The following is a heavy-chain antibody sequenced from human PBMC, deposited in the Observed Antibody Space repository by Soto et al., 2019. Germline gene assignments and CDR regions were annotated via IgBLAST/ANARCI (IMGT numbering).Heavy chain of an antibody. CDR2: IYWDDDK. J-gene: IGHJ4*02. Sequence: QITLNESGPPVVRPTETLTLTCRFSGLSLTTSGVGVGWIRQSPGKAPEWLALIYWDDDKRYSASLKSRLTITKDTSKNQVVLTVSDLDPTDRATYYCAHRVLRTVFGLVTTTAIYFDFWGQGTPVAVSS. CDR3: AHRVLRTVFGLVTTTAIYFDF. V-gene: IGHV2-5*02. D-gene: IGHD3-3*01. CDR1: GLSLTTSGVG.